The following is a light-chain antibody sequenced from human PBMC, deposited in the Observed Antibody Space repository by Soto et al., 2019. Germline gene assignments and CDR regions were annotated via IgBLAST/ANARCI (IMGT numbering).Light chain of an antibody. CDR3: QQYGSSPFT. CDR2: GAS. Sequence: EIVLTQSPGTLSLSPGERATLSCRASHSVSSSYLAWYQQKPGQAPRLLIYGASSRATGIPDRFSGSGSGTDFNRTISRLEPEDCAVYYCQQYGSSPFTFGGGTKVEIK. V-gene: IGKV3-20*01. J-gene: IGKJ4*01. CDR1: HSVSSSY.